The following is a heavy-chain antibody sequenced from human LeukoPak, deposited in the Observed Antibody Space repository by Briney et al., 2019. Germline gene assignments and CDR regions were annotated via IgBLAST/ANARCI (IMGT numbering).Heavy chain of an antibody. CDR3: AKGKSSSREFDY. J-gene: IGHJ4*02. CDR2: ISGSGGST. CDR1: GFTFSNYD. V-gene: IGHV3-23*01. Sequence: GGSLRLSCAASGFTFSNYDMHWVRQAPGKGLEWVSAISGSGGSTYYADSVKGRFTISRDNSKNTLYLQMNSLRAEDTAVYYCAKGKSSSREFDYWGQGTLVTVSS. D-gene: IGHD6-13*01.